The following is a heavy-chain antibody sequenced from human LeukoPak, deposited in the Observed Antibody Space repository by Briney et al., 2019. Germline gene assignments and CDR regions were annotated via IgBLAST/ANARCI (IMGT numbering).Heavy chain of an antibody. CDR1: GFTFSSYS. CDR3: ARRELTYYYDRRGSDY. V-gene: IGHV3-48*01. CDR2: ISSSSSTI. Sequence: GGSLRLSCAASGFTFSSYSMNWVRQAPGKGLEWVSYISSSSSTIYYADSVKGRFTISRDNAKNSLYLQMNSLRAEDTAVYYCARRELTYYYDRRGSDYWGQGTLVTVSS. D-gene: IGHD3-22*01. J-gene: IGHJ4*02.